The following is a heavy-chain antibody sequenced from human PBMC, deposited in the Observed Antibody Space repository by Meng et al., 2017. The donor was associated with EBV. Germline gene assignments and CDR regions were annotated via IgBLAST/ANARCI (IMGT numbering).Heavy chain of an antibody. CDR1: GYTITGYY. CDR3: ARVGIAVAGTGDY. Sequence: QGQRVQIGAEEKKPGTSEKGACKAAGYTITGYYMPWVLQAPGQGLEWMGRINPNSGGTNYAQKFQGRVTMTRDTSISTTYMELSRTRSDDTAVYYCARVGIAVAGTGDYWGQGTLVTVSS. J-gene: IGHJ4*02. CDR2: INPNSGGT. V-gene: IGHV1-2*06. D-gene: IGHD6-19*01.